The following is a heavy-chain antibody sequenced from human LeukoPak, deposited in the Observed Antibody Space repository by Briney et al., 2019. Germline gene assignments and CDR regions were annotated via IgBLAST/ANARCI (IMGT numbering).Heavy chain of an antibody. J-gene: IGHJ4*02. CDR3: ARDDQQLVPPDS. D-gene: IGHD6-13*01. V-gene: IGHV3-21*01. CDR2: ISTSGRYM. Sequence: KSGGSLRLSCAASGFTFSSYIMNWVRQAPGKGLEWVSSISTSGRYMFYADSVKGRFTISRDNAKLTLYLQMNSLRAEDTAVHYCARDDQQLVPPDSWGQGTLVTVSS. CDR1: GFTFSSYI.